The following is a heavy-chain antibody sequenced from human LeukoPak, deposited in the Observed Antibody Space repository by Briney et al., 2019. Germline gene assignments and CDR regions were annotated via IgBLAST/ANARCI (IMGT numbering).Heavy chain of an antibody. CDR1: GGSISSGSYY. J-gene: IGHJ4*02. CDR3: ARGDVGATINY. V-gene: IGHV4-61*02. Sequence: SETLSLTCTVSGGSISSGSYYWSWIRQPAGKGLEWMGRIYTSGSTNYNPSLKSRVTISVDTSKNQFSLKLSSVTAADTAVYYCARGDVGATINYWGQGTLVTVSS. D-gene: IGHD1-26*01. CDR2: IYTSGST.